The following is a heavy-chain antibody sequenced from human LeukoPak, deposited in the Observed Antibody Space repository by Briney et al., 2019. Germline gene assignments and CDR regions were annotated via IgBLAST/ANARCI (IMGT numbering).Heavy chain of an antibody. V-gene: IGHV4-34*01. Sequence: SETLSLTCAIYGGSFSGYYWSWIRQPPGKGLEWIGEINQSGSTNYNPSLKTRVTISVDTSKNQFSLKLSSVTAADTAVYYCARGVVVVPAAISYFDYWGQGTLVTVSS. D-gene: IGHD2-2*01. J-gene: IGHJ4*02. CDR3: ARGVVVVPAAISYFDY. CDR2: INQSGST. CDR1: GGSFSGYY.